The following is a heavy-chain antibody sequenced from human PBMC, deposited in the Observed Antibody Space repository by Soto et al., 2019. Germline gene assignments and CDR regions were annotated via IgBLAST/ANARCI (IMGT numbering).Heavy chain of an antibody. CDR2: ISYDGINK. J-gene: IGHJ4*02. CDR3: ARLYSSGGD. D-gene: IGHD6-19*01. V-gene: IGHV3-30-3*01. Sequence: QVQLVESGGGVVQPGRSLRLSCAAAGFTFSSYAMHWVRQAPGKGLEWVAVISYDGINKYYADSVKGRFTISRDNSKNPLYLQMNSLRAEETAVYYCARLYSSGGDWGQGTLVTVSS. CDR1: GFTFSSYA.